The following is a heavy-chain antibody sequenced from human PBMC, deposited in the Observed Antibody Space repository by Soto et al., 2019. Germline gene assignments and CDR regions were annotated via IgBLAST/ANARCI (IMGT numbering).Heavy chain of an antibody. CDR2: IYTSGST. V-gene: IGHV4-4*07. J-gene: IGHJ6*02. Sequence: PSETLSLTCTVSGGSISSYYWSWIRQPAGKGLEWIGRIYTSGSTNYNPSLKSRVTMSVDTSKNQFSLKLSSVTAADTAVYCCARSQYSSSWGYYYYYYGMDVWGQGTTVTVSS. D-gene: IGHD6-13*01. CDR3: ARSQYSSSWGYYYYYYGMDV. CDR1: GGSISSYY.